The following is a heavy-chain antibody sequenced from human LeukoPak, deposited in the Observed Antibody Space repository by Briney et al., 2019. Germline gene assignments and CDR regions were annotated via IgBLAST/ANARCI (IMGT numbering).Heavy chain of an antibody. CDR2: ISSEGSKK. V-gene: IGHV3-30-3*01. CDR1: GFSFSSFS. Sequence: PGGSLRLSCAASGFSFSSFSIHWARQALGKGLEWVAVISSEGSKKFYADSVEGRFTISRDNSKNTVYLQMNSLGAEDTAVYYCAREPHYYDSSGYYTPYTDYWGQGTLVTVSA. CDR3: AREPHYYDSSGYYTPYTDY. J-gene: IGHJ4*02. D-gene: IGHD3-22*01.